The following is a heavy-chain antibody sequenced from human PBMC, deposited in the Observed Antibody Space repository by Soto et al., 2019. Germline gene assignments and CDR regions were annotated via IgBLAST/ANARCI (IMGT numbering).Heavy chain of an antibody. CDR3: ARAYYCGSGRGRSMDV. CDR1: GDSVSSSDYY. Sequence: PSETLSLTCTVSGDSVSSSDYYWMWIRQPPGKGLEWLGYISYSGGTNHNPSLKSRVSISGDTSKNQFSLKLRSVIAADTAVYYCARAYYCGSGRGRSMDVWGKGITVTVSS. J-gene: IGHJ6*04. CDR2: ISYSGGT. V-gene: IGHV4-61*08. D-gene: IGHD3-10*01.